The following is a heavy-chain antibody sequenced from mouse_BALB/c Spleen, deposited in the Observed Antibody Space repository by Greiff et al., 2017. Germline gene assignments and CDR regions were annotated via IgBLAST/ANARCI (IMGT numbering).Heavy chain of an antibody. D-gene: IGHD2-3*01. CDR2: ISYSGST. CDR3: ASLLYDGYYGYFDY. V-gene: IGHV3-2*02. CDR1: GYSITSDYA. Sequence: EVQLQQSGPGLVKPSQSLSLTCTVTGYSITSDYAWNWIRQFPGNKLEWMGYISYSGSTSYNPSLKSRISITRDTSKNQFFLQLNSVTTEDTATYYCASLLYDGYYGYFDYWGQGTTLTVSS. J-gene: IGHJ2*01.